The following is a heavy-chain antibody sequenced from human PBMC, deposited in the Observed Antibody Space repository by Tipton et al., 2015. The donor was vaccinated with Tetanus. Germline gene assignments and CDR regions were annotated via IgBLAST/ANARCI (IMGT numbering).Heavy chain of an antibody. CDR3: ARDRGDTGTVNWFDP. CDR2: IHSDGITA. Sequence: SLRLSCATSGFTFSNYWIHWVRQAPGMGLVWVSRIHSDGITASYADSVKGRFTISRDNAKNTVSLQMNSLRAEDTAVYYCARDRGDTGTVNWFDPWGQGTLVTVSS. CDR1: GFTFSNYW. V-gene: IGHV3-74*01. J-gene: IGHJ5*02. D-gene: IGHD1-1*01.